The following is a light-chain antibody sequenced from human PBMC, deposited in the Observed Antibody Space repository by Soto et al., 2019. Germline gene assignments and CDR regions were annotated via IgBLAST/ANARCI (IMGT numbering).Light chain of an antibody. CDR3: QSYDNSLSGDVV. J-gene: IGLJ2*01. V-gene: IGLV1-40*01. CDR2: ANS. Sequence: QLVLTQPPSVSGAPGQRVTISCTGSSSNIGAGYDVHWYQQLPGTAPRLLIYANSDRPSGVPDRFSGSKSGTSASLAITGLQAEDEADYYCQSYDNSLSGDVVFGGGTKLTVL. CDR1: SSNIGAGYD.